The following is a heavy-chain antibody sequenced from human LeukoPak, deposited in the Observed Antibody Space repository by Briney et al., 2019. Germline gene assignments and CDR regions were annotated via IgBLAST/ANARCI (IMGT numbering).Heavy chain of an antibody. V-gene: IGHV3-30*04. Sequence: GGSLRLSCAASGFTFNSHAIHWVRQAPGKGLEWVAVISYDGSIKYYTDSVKGRFTISRDNSKNTLYLQMNSLRPEDTGVYYCAKVSYYYDSSGYSYFDYWGQGTLVTVSS. J-gene: IGHJ4*02. CDR3: AKVSYYYDSSGYSYFDY. CDR2: ISYDGSIK. D-gene: IGHD3-22*01. CDR1: GFTFNSHA.